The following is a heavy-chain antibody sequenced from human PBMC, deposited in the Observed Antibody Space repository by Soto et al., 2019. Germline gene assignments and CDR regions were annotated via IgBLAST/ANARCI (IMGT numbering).Heavy chain of an antibody. D-gene: IGHD3-10*01. V-gene: IGHV3-11*01. CDR1: GFFFSDYY. J-gene: IGHJ6*02. CDR2: ISGTGDTK. CDR3: AIGGGQIYYKGWDV. Sequence: GGSLRLSCAASGFFFSDYYLSWIRQAPGKGLECVAYISGTGDTKYYADSVEGRFTISRDNPKNSLYLQMNSMRAEDAAVYYCAIGGGQIYYKGWDVWGQGTTVTVSS.